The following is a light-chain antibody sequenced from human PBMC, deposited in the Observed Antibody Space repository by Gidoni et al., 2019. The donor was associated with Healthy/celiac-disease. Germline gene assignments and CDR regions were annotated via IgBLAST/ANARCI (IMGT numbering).Light chain of an antibody. CDR3: QQRSNWPPIT. V-gene: IGKV3-11*01. CDR1: QSVGSY. Sequence: EIVLTQYPATLSLSPGERPTLSCRASQSVGSYLAWYLQKPGQAPRLLIYDASNRATGIPARFSGSGSGTDFTLTISSLEPEDFAVYYCQQRSNWPPITFGQGTRLEIK. J-gene: IGKJ5*01. CDR2: DAS.